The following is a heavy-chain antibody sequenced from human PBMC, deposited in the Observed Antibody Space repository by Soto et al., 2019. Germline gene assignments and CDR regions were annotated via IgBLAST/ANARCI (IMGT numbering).Heavy chain of an antibody. J-gene: IGHJ6*02. Sequence: SETLSLTFAVYGVSFSGYYWSWIRQPPWKGLEWIGEINHSGSTNYNPSLKSRDTISVDTSKNQFSLKLSSVTAADTAVYYCARRRRSGHAYYYYGMDVWGQGTTVTVSS. CDR3: ARRRRSGHAYYYYGMDV. V-gene: IGHV4-34*01. CDR2: INHSGST. CDR1: GVSFSGYY. D-gene: IGHD3-3*01.